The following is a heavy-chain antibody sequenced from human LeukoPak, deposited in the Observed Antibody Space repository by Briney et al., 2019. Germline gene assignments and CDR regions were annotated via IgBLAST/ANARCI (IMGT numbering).Heavy chain of an antibody. CDR1: GFTFSSYA. J-gene: IGHJ5*02. D-gene: IGHD5-18*01. CDR3: ANDLYGADTSMNT. V-gene: IGHV3-23*03. Sequence: GGSLRLSCAASGFTFSSYAMSWVRQAPGMGLEWVSVIYSDGTTYYADSVKGRFTVSRDNFKNTLYLQMNSLRAEGTAVYYCANDLYGADTSMNTWGQGTLVTVSS. CDR2: IYSDGTT.